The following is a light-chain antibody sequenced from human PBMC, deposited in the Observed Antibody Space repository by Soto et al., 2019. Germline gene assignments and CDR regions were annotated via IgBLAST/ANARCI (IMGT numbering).Light chain of an antibody. V-gene: IGKV1-5*01. CDR1: QSISSW. CDR2: DAS. CDR3: LQVYSFPRT. Sequence: DIQLTQSPSTLSASVGDRVTITCRASQSISSWLAWYQQKPGKAPDLLISDASRLESGVPSRFSGSGSGTEFILTTNNLQPEDFASYFCLQVYSFPRTFGLGTKVDI. J-gene: IGKJ1*01.